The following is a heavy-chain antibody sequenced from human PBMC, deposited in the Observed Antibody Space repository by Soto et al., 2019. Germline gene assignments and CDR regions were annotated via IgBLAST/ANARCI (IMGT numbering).Heavy chain of an antibody. V-gene: IGHV3-15*01. D-gene: IGHD6-13*01. Sequence: GGSLRLSCADSGITFSHAWMNWVRQAPGKGLEWVGRIKSKTDGGTTDYAAPVKGRFTISRDDSKNTLYLQMNSLKTEDTAVYYCATGRAQQVGIYAFDIWGQGTMVTVSS. CDR3: ATGRAQQVGIYAFDI. CDR2: IKSKTDGGTT. J-gene: IGHJ3*02. CDR1: GITFSHAW.